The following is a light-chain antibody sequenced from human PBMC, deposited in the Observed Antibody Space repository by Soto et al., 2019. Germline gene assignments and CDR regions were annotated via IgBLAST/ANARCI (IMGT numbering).Light chain of an antibody. Sequence: QSALTQPPSASGSPGQSVTISCTGTSSDVGDYDYVSWYQQHPGKAPQLVIYEVSERPSEVPARFSGSKSGNTASLTVSGLQAEDEADYYCSSYAGSNNWVFGGGTKLTVL. CDR2: EVS. V-gene: IGLV2-8*01. CDR1: SSDVGDYDY. CDR3: SSYAGSNNWV. J-gene: IGLJ3*02.